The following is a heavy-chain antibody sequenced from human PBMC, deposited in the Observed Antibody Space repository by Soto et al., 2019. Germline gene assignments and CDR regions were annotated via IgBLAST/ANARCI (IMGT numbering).Heavy chain of an antibody. CDR2: INPNSGGT. CDR1: GYTFTGYY. D-gene: IGHD2-2*02. CDR3: AGQYQLLYYYYGMDV. J-gene: IGHJ6*02. V-gene: IGHV1-2*02. Sequence: GASVKVSCKASGYTFTGYYMHWVRQAPGQGHEWMGWINPNSGGTNYAQKFQGRVTMTRDTSISTAYMELSRLRSDDTAVYYCAGQYQLLYYYYGMDVWGQGTTVTVSS.